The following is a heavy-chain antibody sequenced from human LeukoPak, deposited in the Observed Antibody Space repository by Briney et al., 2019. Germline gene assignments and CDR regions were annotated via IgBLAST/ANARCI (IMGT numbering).Heavy chain of an antibody. Sequence: GGSLRLSCAASEFTFSSYDMHWVRQVTGKGLEWVSTIDTAGNTWYPDSVKGRFTNSRENAKNSLNLQMNSLRVGDTAVYYCARAKMPGIQTAGRVNYFDSWGQGTLVTVSS. J-gene: IGHJ4*02. CDR3: ARAKMPGIQTAGRVNYFDS. V-gene: IGHV3-13*01. CDR1: EFTFSSYD. D-gene: IGHD6-13*01. CDR2: IDTAGNT.